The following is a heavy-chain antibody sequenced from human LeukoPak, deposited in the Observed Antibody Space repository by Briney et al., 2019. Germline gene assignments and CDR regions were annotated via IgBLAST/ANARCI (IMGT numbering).Heavy chain of an antibody. CDR2: IYTSGST. V-gene: IGHV4-4*07. Sequence: SETLSLTCTVSGGSISSYYWSWIRQPAGEGLEWIGRIYTSGSTNYNPSLKSRVTMSVDTSKNQFSLKLSSVTAADTAVYYCARDGSGSYYDRSAFDIWGQGTMVTVSS. J-gene: IGHJ3*02. CDR1: GGSISSYY. D-gene: IGHD1-26*01. CDR3: ARDGSGSYYDRSAFDI.